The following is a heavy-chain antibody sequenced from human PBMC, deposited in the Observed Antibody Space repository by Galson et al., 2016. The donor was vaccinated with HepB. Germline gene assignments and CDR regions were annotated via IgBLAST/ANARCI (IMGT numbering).Heavy chain of an antibody. Sequence: SLRLSCAASGFTFSSYSMNWVRQAPGKGLEWVSSISGTSSYIYYADSVKGRFTISRDNAKNSLYLQMNSLRAEDTAVYYCARAPKWETDAGDAFDIWGQGTMVTVSS. V-gene: IGHV3-21*01. CDR3: ARAPKWETDAGDAFDI. J-gene: IGHJ3*02. D-gene: IGHD1-26*01. CDR1: GFTFSSYS. CDR2: ISGTSSYI.